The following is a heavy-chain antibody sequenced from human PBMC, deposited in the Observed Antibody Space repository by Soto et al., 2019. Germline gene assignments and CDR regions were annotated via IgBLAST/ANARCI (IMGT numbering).Heavy chain of an antibody. CDR3: AKDQRYLQSTFDY. V-gene: IGHV3-23*01. CDR1: GFTFSTFV. J-gene: IGHJ4*02. Sequence: GGSLRLSCAASGFTSGFTFSTFVISWVRQAPGKGLEWVSGISGTGGSIYYADSVKGRFTISRDNSKNTVFLRMNSLRDEDSAVYYCAKDQRYLQSTFDYWGQGTLVIVSS. CDR2: ISGTGGSI. D-gene: IGHD1-1*01.